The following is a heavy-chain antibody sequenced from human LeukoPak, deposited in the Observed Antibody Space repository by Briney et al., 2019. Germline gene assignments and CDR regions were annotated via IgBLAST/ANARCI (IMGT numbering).Heavy chain of an antibody. Sequence: PGGSLRLSCAASGLTFSSYGMHWVCQAPGKGLEWVAVIWYDGSNKYYADSVKGRFTISRDNSKSTLYLQMNSLRAEDTAVYYCARACRMSSSSSDYWGQGTLVTVSS. D-gene: IGHD6-6*01. CDR3: ARACRMSSSSSDY. V-gene: IGHV3-33*01. CDR1: GLTFSSYG. J-gene: IGHJ4*02. CDR2: IWYDGSNK.